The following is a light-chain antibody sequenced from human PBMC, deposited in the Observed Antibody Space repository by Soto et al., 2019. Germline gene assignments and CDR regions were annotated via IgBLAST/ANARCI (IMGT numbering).Light chain of an antibody. Sequence: QAVVTQPPSVSGAPGQRVTISCTGSSSNIGAGYDVHWYQQLPGTAPKLLIYDNSNRPSGVPDRFSGSKSGTSASLAITGLQAEDEADYYCQSYDNSLGAWVFGGGTKVTVL. V-gene: IGLV1-40*01. CDR2: DNS. J-gene: IGLJ3*02. CDR3: QSYDNSLGAWV. CDR1: SSNIGAGYD.